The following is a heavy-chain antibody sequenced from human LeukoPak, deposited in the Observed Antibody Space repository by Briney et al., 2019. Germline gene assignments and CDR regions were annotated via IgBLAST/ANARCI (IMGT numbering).Heavy chain of an antibody. CDR2: IYYSGST. D-gene: IGHD3-22*01. CDR3: ARWGGYYDSSGYFPYFDY. J-gene: IGHJ4*02. Sequence: KASETLPLTCTVSGGSISSYYWSWIRQPPGKGLEWIGYIYYSGSTNYNPSLKSRVTISVDTSKNQFSLKLSSVTAADTAVYYCARWGGYYDSSGYFPYFDYWGQGTLVTVSS. CDR1: GGSISSYY. V-gene: IGHV4-59*01.